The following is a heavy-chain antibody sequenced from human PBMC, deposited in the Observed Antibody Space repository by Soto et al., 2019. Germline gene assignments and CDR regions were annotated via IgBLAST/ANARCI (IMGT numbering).Heavy chain of an antibody. CDR3: ARESTGSSFDH. D-gene: IGHD2-8*02. CDR1: GYTFSRYG. J-gene: IGHJ4*02. Sequence: QVQLIPSGAEVEKPGASVKVSCKASGYTFSRYGMHWVRQAPGQGLEWMGWINTANGKTGYSEKFQGRVTITRDTSATTVYMELHSLRSEDTATYYCARESTGSSFDHWGQGILVTVSS. CDR2: INTANGKT. V-gene: IGHV1-3*04.